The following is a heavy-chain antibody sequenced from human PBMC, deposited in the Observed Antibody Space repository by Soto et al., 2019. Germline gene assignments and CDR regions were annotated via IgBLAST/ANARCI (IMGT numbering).Heavy chain of an antibody. V-gene: IGHV3-48*02. CDR2: ISSSSSTI. D-gene: IGHD3-3*01. CDR1: GFTFSSYS. Sequence: SLRLSCAASGFTFSSYSMNWVRQAPGKGLEWVSYISSSSSTIYYADSVKGRFTISRDNAKNSLYLQMNSLRDEDTAVYYCARKNGAGDDDEYWSGYSTVDSYYYYCMDAWGQGTPVTVSS. CDR3: ARKNGAGDDDEYWSGYSTVDSYYYYCMDA. J-gene: IGHJ6*02.